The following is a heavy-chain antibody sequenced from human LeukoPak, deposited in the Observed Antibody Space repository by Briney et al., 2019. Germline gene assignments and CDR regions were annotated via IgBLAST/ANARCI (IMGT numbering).Heavy chain of an antibody. Sequence: GGSLRLSCAASGFTFSSHSMSWVRQAPGKGLEWVSSISSSSSYISYADSMKGRFTISRDNAKNSLYLQMNSLRAEDTAVYYCARDRSQTVTNADSFDYWGQGTLVTVSS. D-gene: IGHD4-17*01. CDR3: ARDRSQTVTNADSFDY. CDR2: ISSSSSYI. CDR1: GFTFSSHS. J-gene: IGHJ4*02. V-gene: IGHV3-21*01.